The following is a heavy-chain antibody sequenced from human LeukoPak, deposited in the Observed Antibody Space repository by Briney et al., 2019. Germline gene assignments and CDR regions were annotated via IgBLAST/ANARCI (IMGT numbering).Heavy chain of an antibody. J-gene: IGHJ4*02. CDR2: INTNSGGT. Sequence: ASLKVLCKASGYTFNGYHMHWVRQAPGQRPELMGWINTNSGGTHDAQKFQVRVNMTRDTSISTGYMELSRLRPDDTAVYYCARDTGYSSPRGDYWGQGTLVTVSS. V-gene: IGHV1-2*02. CDR3: ARDTGYSSPRGDY. CDR1: GYTFNGYH. D-gene: IGHD5-18*01.